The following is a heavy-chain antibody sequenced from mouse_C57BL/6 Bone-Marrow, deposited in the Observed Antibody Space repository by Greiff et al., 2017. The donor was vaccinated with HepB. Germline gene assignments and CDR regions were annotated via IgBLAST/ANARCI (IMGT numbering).Heavy chain of an antibody. V-gene: IGHV1-82*01. Sequence: VKVVESGPELVKPGASVKISCKASGYAFSSSWMNWVKQRPGKGLEWIGRIYPGDGDTNYNGKFKGKATLTADKSSSTAYMQLSSLTSEDSAVYFCARTIYYYGSSYFYYAMDYWGQGTSVTVSS. CDR1: GYAFSSSW. D-gene: IGHD1-1*01. CDR3: ARTIYYYGSSYFYYAMDY. J-gene: IGHJ4*01. CDR2: IYPGDGDT.